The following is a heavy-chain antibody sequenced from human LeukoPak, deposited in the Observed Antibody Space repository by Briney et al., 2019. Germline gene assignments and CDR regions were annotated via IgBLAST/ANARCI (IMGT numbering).Heavy chain of an antibody. V-gene: IGHV1-8*01. J-gene: IGHJ5*02. CDR1: GYTFTSYD. CDR3: ARGTGTSDWFDP. CDR2: MNPNSGNK. Sequence: ASVKVSCKASGYTFTSYDINWVRQATGQGLEWMGWMNPNSGNKGNAQKLKGRVTMTRNTSISTAYMELSSLRSEDTAVYYCARGTGTSDWFDPWGQGTLVTVSS. D-gene: IGHD1-1*01.